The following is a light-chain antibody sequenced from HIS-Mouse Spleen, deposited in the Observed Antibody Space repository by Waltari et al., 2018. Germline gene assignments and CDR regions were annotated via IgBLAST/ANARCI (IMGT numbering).Light chain of an antibody. Sequence: QSALTQPPSASGSPGQSVTISCTGTSSDDGGYNYVSWYQQHPGKAPKLMIYEVSKRPSGVPDRFSGSKSGNTASLTVSGLQAEDEADYYCSSYAGSNGVFGTGTKVTVL. CDR1: SSDDGGYNY. CDR3: SSYAGSNGV. CDR2: EVS. V-gene: IGLV2-8*01. J-gene: IGLJ1*01.